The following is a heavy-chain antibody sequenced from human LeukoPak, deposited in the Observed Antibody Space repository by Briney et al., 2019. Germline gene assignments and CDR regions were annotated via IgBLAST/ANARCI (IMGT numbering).Heavy chain of an antibody. CDR3: ARAPTVTDDYFDY. D-gene: IGHD4-17*01. CDR1: GGSFSSYA. J-gene: IGHJ4*02. Sequence: SVKVSCKTSGGSFSSYAFSWVRQAPGQGLEWMGRIIPLIGITNYAQNFQGRVTITTDESTSTAYMELSSLRSEDTAVYYCARAPTVTDDYFDYWGQGTLVTVSS. CDR2: IIPLIGIT. V-gene: IGHV1-69*04.